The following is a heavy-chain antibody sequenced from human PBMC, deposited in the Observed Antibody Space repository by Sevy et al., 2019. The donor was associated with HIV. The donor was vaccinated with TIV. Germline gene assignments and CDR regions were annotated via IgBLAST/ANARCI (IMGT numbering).Heavy chain of an antibody. CDR3: AKSGIAAAGIPDYSYYGMDV. J-gene: IGHJ6*02. CDR1: GFTFDDYT. Sequence: GGSLRLSCAASGFTFDDYTMHWVRQAPGKGLEWVSLISWDGGSTYYADSVKGRFTISRDNSKNSLYLRMNSLRTEDTALYYCAKSGIAAAGIPDYSYYGMDVWGQGTTVTVSS. D-gene: IGHD6-13*01. V-gene: IGHV3-43*01. CDR2: ISWDGGST.